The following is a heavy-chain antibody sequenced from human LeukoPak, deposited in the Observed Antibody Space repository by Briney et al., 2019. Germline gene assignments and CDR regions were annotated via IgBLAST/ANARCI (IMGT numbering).Heavy chain of an antibody. J-gene: IGHJ6*03. CDR2: ISTTSSSSYI. Sequence: GGSLRLSCAASGSTFSRYAMNWVRQAPGKGLEWVSSISTTSSSSYIHYADSMKGRFTISRDNAKSSLYLQMNSLRAEDTAVYYCARVMAGYSYMDVWGKGTTVTVSS. V-gene: IGHV3-21*01. D-gene: IGHD3-10*01. CDR1: GSTFSRYA. CDR3: ARVMAGYSYMDV.